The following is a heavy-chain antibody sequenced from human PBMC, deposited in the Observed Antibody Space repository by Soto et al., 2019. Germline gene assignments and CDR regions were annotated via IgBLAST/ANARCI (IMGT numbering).Heavy chain of an antibody. Sequence: GGSLRLYCAVSGFTFSSYEMNWVRQAPGKGLEWVSYIGTSGKTIYYADSVRGRFTISRDNAKNSLYLQMNSLRAEDTAVYFCARDPTIYSGKFDYGLDGWGRGTAVTVSS. CDR1: GFTFSSYE. J-gene: IGHJ6*02. V-gene: IGHV3-48*03. CDR3: ARDPTIYSGKFDYGLDG. CDR2: IGTSGKTI. D-gene: IGHD4-4*01.